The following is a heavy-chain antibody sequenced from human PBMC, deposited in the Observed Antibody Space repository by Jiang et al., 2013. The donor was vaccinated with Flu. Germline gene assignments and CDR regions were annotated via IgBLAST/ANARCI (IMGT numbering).Heavy chain of an antibody. CDR2: IKQDGSEK. D-gene: IGHD3-22*01. J-gene: IGHJ3*02. Sequence: VQLVESGGGLVQPGGSLRLSCAASGFTFSSYWMSWVRQAPGKGLEWVANIKQDGSEKYYVDSVKGRFTISRDNAKNSLYLQMNSLRAEDTAVYYCASLYDSSGRIDAFDIWGQGTMVTVSS. V-gene: IGHV3-7*03. CDR3: ASLYDSSGRIDAFDI. CDR1: GFTFSSYW.